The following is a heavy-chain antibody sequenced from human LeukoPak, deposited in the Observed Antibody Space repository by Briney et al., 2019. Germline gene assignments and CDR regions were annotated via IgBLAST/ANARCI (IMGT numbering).Heavy chain of an antibody. CDR1: GFTLSNYG. J-gene: IGHJ4*02. Sequence: GGSLRLSCAVSGFTLSNYGMHWVRQASGRGLEWVAVIWYDGTNKYYADSVRGRFTISRDSSKNPLYLQMNSLRAEDTAVYYCAKSGRNWAYLEYWGQGTLVTVSS. D-gene: IGHD7-27*01. CDR3: AKSGRNWAYLEY. V-gene: IGHV3-33*06. CDR2: IWYDGTNK.